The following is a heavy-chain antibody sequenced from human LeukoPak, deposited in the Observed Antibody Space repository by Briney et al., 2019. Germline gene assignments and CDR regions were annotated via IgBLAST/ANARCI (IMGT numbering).Heavy chain of an antibody. D-gene: IGHD6-19*01. J-gene: IGHJ4*02. CDR3: AKGGSGWYYFDY. Sequence: PGGSLRLSCAASGFTVSSNYMSWVRQAPGKGLEWVSAISGSGGSTYYADSVKGRFTISRDNSKNTLYLQMNSLRAEDTAVYYCAKGGSGWYYFDYWGQGTLVTVSS. CDR2: ISGSGGST. V-gene: IGHV3-23*01. CDR1: GFTVSSNY.